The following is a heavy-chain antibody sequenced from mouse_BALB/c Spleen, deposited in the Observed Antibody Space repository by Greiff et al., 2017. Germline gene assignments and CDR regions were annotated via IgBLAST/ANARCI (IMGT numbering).Heavy chain of an antibody. CDR3: TSSPYYGYWYFDV. CDR1: GYTFTSYW. D-gene: IGHD1-1*02. V-gene: IGHV1S22*01. Sequence: LQQPGSELVRPGASVKLSCKASGYTFTSYWMHWVKQRPGQGLEWIGNIFPGSGSTNYDEKFKSKATLTVDTSSSTAYMQLSSLTFEDSAVYYCTSSPYYGYWYFDVWGAGTTVTVSS. CDR2: IFPGSGST. J-gene: IGHJ1*01.